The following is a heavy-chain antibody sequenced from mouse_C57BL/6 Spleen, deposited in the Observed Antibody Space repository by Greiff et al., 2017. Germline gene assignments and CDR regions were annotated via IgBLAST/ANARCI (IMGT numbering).Heavy chain of an antibody. CDR2: IYPRSGNT. CDR1: GYTFTSYG. J-gene: IGHJ2*01. V-gene: IGHV1-81*01. CDR3: TSMENQFDY. D-gene: IGHD1-1*02. Sequence: QVQLQQSGAELARPGASVKLSCKASGYTFTSYGISWVQQRTGQGLEWIGEIYPRSGNTYYNAQIKGKATLTADKSSITAYMELRGLTSWDSAVYFCTSMENQFDYWGQGTTLTVSS.